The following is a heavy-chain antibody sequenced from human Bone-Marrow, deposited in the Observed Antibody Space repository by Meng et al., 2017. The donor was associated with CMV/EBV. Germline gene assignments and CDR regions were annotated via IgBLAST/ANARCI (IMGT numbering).Heavy chain of an antibody. CDR2: IYYSGST. CDR3: ASVRRDIVATGIFDY. J-gene: IGHJ4*02. Sequence: SETLSLTCTVSGGSISSSSYYWGWIRQPPGKGPEWIGSIYYSGSTYYNPSLKSRVTISVDTSKNQFSLKLSSVTAADTAVYYCASVRRDIVATGIFDYWGQGTLVTVSS. D-gene: IGHD5-12*01. CDR1: GGSISSSSYY. V-gene: IGHV4-39*07.